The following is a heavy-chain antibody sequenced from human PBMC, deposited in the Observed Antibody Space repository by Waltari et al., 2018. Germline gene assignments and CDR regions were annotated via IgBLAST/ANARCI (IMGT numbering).Heavy chain of an antibody. V-gene: IGHV3-23*03. CDR1: GFTFSDYA. D-gene: IGHD3-10*01. Sequence: EVQLLESGGGLVQPGGSLRLSCAASGFTFSDYALSWVRQAPGKGLEWVSVIYRSGTTFYADSAKGRFTISRDDSKNTLYLQMNSLRPEDTALYYCAKDRDYYGSGSYYYFDHWGQGTLVTVSS. CDR2: IYRSGTT. J-gene: IGHJ4*02. CDR3: AKDRDYYGSGSYYYFDH.